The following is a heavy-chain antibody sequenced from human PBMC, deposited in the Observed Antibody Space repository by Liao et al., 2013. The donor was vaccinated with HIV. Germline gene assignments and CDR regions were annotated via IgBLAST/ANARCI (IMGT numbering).Heavy chain of an antibody. CDR2: IYYSGST. CDR1: GGSISSHY. D-gene: IGHD1-14*01. CDR3: ARESRAGSYYFDY. J-gene: IGHJ4*02. Sequence: QVQLQESGSGLVKPSETLSLTCTVSGGSISSHYWSWIRQPPGKGLEWIGYIYYSGSTNYNPSLKSRVTISVDTSKNQFSLKLSSVTAADTAVYYCARESRAGSYYFDYWAREPWSPSPQ. V-gene: IGHV4-59*11.